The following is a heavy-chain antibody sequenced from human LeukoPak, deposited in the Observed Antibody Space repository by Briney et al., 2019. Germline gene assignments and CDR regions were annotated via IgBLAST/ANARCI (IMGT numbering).Heavy chain of an antibody. V-gene: IGHV6-1*01. CDR3: AKTSRGGFDY. CDR2: TYYRSKWYN. D-gene: IGHD3-10*01. CDR1: GDXVSSNSVA. J-gene: IGHJ4*02. Sequence: SQTLSLTCAISGDXVSSNSVAWNWIRQSPSIGLEWLGRTYYRSKWYNDYAVSVRSRITINPDTSKNQFSLQLNSVTPEDTAVYYCAKTSRGGFDYWGQGTLVTVSS.